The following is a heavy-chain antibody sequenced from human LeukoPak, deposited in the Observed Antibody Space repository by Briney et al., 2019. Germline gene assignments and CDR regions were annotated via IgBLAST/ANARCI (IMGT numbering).Heavy chain of an antibody. CDR3: ARDWFHAIDY. D-gene: IGHD2/OR15-2a*01. Sequence: GGSLRLSCAASGFSFSETWMHWVRQVPGKGLVWVSRIRSDGSDARYAESVKGRFTISRDNVKNTLYLQMNSLRDEDTAVYYCARDWFHAIDYWGQGTLVTVSS. CDR2: IRSDGSDA. CDR1: GFSFSETW. J-gene: IGHJ4*02. V-gene: IGHV3-74*01.